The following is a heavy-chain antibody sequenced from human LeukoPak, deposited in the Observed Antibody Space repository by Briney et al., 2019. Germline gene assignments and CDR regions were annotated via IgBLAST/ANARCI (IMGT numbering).Heavy chain of an antibody. D-gene: IGHD3-10*01. J-gene: IGHJ4*02. V-gene: IGHV3-23*01. CDR2: ISGSGGST. CDR3: AKGSWVTMVRGIMTNYFDY. CDR1: GFTFSSYA. Sequence: GGSQRLSCAASGFTFSSYAMSWVRQAPGKGLEWVSGISGSGGSTYYADSVKGRFTISRENSKNTLYLHMNSLRAEDTAVYYCAKGSWVTMVRGIMTNYFDYWGQGTLVTVSS.